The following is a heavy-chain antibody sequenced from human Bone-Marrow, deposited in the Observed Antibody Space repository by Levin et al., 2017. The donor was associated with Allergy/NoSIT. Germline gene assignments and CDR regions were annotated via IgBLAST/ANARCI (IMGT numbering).Heavy chain of an antibody. CDR2: IGTASET. V-gene: IGHV3-13*01. CDR3: ARGGTPTDAFDF. CDR1: GFDFSMYD. D-gene: IGHD2-15*01. Sequence: PGESLKISCTASGFDFSMYDMHWVRQGAGRAPEWVSAIGTASETHYPASVRGRFTVSRDNFKNALYLQMNILRPEDTAAYYCARGGTPTDAFDFWGQGTVVTVSS. J-gene: IGHJ3*01.